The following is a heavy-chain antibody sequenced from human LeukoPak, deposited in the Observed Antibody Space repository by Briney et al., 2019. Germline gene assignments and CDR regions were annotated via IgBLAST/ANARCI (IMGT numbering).Heavy chain of an antibody. J-gene: IGHJ5*02. CDR3: ARDLIATGALWFDP. Sequence: SETLSLTCTVSGGSFRSYYWSWIRQPPGKGLEWIGYIHYSGSTNHNPSLKSRVTISVNTSKNQFSLKLTSVTAADTAVYYCARDLIATGALWFDPWGQGTLVTVSS. CDR1: GGSFRSYY. CDR2: IHYSGST. D-gene: IGHD6-13*01. V-gene: IGHV4-59*01.